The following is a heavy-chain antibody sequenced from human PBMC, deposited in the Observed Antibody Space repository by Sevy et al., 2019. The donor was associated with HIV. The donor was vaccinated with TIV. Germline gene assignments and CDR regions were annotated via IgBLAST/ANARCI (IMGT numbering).Heavy chain of an antibody. CDR2: IRSKAYGGTT. CDR1: GFTFDDYT. J-gene: IGHJ6*02. Sequence: GGSLRLSCRASGFTFDDYTMSWVRQAPGKGLEWVAFIRSKAYGGTTEYAASVKGTFTISSDESKSIAYLQMNSLKTEDTAVYYCTRVEGAADWGMDVWGQGTTVTVSS. D-gene: IGHD1-26*01. CDR3: TRVEGAADWGMDV. V-gene: IGHV3-49*04.